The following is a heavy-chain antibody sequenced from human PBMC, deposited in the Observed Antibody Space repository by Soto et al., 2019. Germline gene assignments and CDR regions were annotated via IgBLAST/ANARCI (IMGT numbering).Heavy chain of an antibody. V-gene: IGHV4-39*01. CDR3: ARSDPGGYYYMDV. J-gene: IGHJ6*03. CDR2: IYYSGST. CDR1: GGSISSSSYY. D-gene: IGHD3-16*01. Sequence: QLQLQESGPGLVKPSVTLSLTCTVSGGSISSSSYYWGWIRQPPGKGLEWIGSIYYSGSTYYNPSLKSRVTISVDTSKNQFSLKLSSVTAADTAVYYCARSDPGGYYYMDVWGKGTTVTVSS.